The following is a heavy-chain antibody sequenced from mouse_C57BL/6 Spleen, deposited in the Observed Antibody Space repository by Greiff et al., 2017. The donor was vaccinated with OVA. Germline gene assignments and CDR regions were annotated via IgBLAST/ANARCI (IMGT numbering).Heavy chain of an antibody. D-gene: IGHD1-1*01. J-gene: IGHJ2*01. CDR2: IYPGSGST. V-gene: IGHV1-55*01. Sequence: QVQLQQPGAELVKPGASVKMSCKASGYTFTSYWITWVKQRPGQGLEWIGDIYPGSGSTNYNEKFKSKATLTVDTSSSTAYMQLNSLTSEDAEVYDGARKAYDGSGIDCWGQGTTLSVSS. CDR1: GYTFTSYW. CDR3: ARKAYDGSGIDC.